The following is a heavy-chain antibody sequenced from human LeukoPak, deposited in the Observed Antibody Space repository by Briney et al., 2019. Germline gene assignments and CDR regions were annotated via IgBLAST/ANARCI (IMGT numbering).Heavy chain of an antibody. V-gene: IGHV3-30*18. CDR1: GFTFSSYG. CDR2: ISYDGSNK. J-gene: IGHJ5*02. CDR3: AKISSSWYVFGWFDP. D-gene: IGHD6-13*01. Sequence: GGSLRLSCAASGFTFSSYGMHWVRQAPGKGLEWVAVISYDGSNKYYADSVKGRFTISRDNSKNTLYLQMNSLRAEDTAVYYCAKISSSWYVFGWFDPWGQGTLVTVSS.